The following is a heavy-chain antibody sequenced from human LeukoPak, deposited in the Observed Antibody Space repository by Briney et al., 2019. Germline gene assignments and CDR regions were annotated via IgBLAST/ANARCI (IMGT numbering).Heavy chain of an antibody. V-gene: IGHV4-39*01. CDR3: ASLEYSSGWTDY. Sequence: SETLSLTCTVSGGSISSSSYYWGWIRQPPGKGLEWIGSIYYRGSTYYNPSLKSRVTISVDTSKNQFSLKLSSVTAADTAVYYCASLEYSSGWTDYWGQGTLVTVSS. CDR1: GGSISSSSYY. D-gene: IGHD6-19*01. J-gene: IGHJ4*02. CDR2: IYYRGST.